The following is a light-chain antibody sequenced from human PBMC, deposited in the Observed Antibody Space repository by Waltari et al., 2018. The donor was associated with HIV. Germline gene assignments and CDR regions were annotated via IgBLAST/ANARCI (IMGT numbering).Light chain of an antibody. CDR2: DVS. CDR3: QQRSNWPPIT. V-gene: IGKV3-11*01. J-gene: IGKJ5*01. Sequence: EIVLTQSPATLSLSPGERATLSCRASQSVSSYLACYRHKRVQAPRLLIYDVSNRATGISDRFSCSGSGTDFTLTISSLDPEDFAVYYCQQRSNWPPITFGQGTRLEIK. CDR1: QSVSSY.